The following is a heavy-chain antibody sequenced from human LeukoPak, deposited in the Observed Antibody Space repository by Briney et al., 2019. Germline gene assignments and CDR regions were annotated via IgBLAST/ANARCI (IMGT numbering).Heavy chain of an antibody. Sequence: ASVKVSCKVSGYTFTSFDINWVRQATGQGLEWMGWMNPNSGNTGYAQKFQGRVTTTRNTSISTAYVELSSLRSDDTAVYYCARKYLYGSGKPHFDYWGQGALVTVSS. V-gene: IGHV1-8*01. J-gene: IGHJ4*02. CDR2: MNPNSGNT. CDR1: GYTFTSFD. CDR3: ARKYLYGSGKPHFDY. D-gene: IGHD3-10*01.